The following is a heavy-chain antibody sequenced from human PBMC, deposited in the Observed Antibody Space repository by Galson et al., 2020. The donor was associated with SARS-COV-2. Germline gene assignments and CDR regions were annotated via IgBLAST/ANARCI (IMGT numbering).Heavy chain of an antibody. CDR1: GYTFSNLG. CDR2: IRADNGDT. V-gene: IGHV1-18*01. CDR3: ARGPGRYFGARGYFACGY. D-gene: IGHD3-10*01. Sequence: ASVKVSCKASGYTFSNLGITWVRQAPGQGLEWMGWIRADNGDTNYAQSLQGRVAMTTDTSTTTVYMELRSLRPGDTAVYCCARGPGRYFGARGYFACGYWGQGTMVTCSS. J-gene: IGHJ4*02.